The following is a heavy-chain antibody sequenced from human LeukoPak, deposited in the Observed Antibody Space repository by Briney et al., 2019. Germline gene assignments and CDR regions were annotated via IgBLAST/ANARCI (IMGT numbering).Heavy chain of an antibody. D-gene: IGHD6-13*01. Sequence: SETLSLTCAVYGGSFSGYYWSWIRQPPGKGLEWIGEINHSGSTNYNPSLKSRVTISVDTSKNQFSLKLSSVTAADTAVYYCARLSRSAAAAGEFDYWGQGTLVTVSS. J-gene: IGHJ4*02. CDR2: INHSGST. CDR1: GGSFSGYY. CDR3: ARLSRSAAAAGEFDY. V-gene: IGHV4-34*01.